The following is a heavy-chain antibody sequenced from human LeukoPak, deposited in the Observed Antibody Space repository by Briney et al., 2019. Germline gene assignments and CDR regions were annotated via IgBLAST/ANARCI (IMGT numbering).Heavy chain of an antibody. V-gene: IGHV3-23*01. Sequence: GGSLRLSCAASGFTFSSYAMSWVRQAPGKGLEWVSAISGSGGSTYYADSVKGRLTISRDNSKNTLYLQMNSLRAEDTAVYYCAKALYYYGSGSYSYYFDYWGQGTLVTVSS. J-gene: IGHJ4*02. CDR2: ISGSGGST. CDR3: AKALYYYGSGSYSYYFDY. D-gene: IGHD3-10*01. CDR1: GFTFSSYA.